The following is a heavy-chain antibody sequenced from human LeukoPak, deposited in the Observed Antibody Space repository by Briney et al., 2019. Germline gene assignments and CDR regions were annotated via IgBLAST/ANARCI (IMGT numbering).Heavy chain of an antibody. Sequence: PSETLSLTCTVSGGSISGGGYYWSWIRQHPGKGLEWIGYIYYSGSTYYNPSLKSRVTISVDTSKNQFSLKLSSVTAADTAVYYCAREPRPEYYDFWSGPYNWFDPWGQGTLVTVSS. V-gene: IGHV4-31*03. CDR1: GGSISGGGYY. CDR2: IYYSGST. D-gene: IGHD3-3*01. J-gene: IGHJ5*02. CDR3: AREPRPEYYDFWSGPYNWFDP.